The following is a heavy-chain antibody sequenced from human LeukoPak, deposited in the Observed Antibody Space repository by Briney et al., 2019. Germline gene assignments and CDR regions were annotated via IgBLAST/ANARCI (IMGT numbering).Heavy chain of an antibody. CDR3: ARPGGYYDSSGYYYDAFAI. J-gene: IGHJ3*02. V-gene: IGHV1-8*01. CDR2: MNPNSGNT. D-gene: IGHD3-22*01. Sequence: ASVKVSCKASGYTFTSYDINWVRQATGQGLEWMGWMNPNSGNTGYAQKFQGRVTMTRNTSISTAYMELSSLRSEDTAVYYCARPGGYYDSSGYYYDAFAIWGQGTMVTVSS. CDR1: GYTFTSYD.